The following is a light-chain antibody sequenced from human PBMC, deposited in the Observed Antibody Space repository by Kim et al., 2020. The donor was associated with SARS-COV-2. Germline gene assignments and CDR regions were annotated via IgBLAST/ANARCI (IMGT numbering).Light chain of an antibody. CDR1: QSRLYSDGHNY. Sequence: PAAFYCRSSQSRLYSDGHNYLSWYVQKPGQSPQVLIYLGSNRASGVPDRFSGSGSGTDFTLKISKVEAEDVGIYYCMQALQLPLTFGQGTKVDIK. CDR2: LGS. J-gene: IGKJ1*01. CDR3: MQALQLPLT. V-gene: IGKV2-28*01.